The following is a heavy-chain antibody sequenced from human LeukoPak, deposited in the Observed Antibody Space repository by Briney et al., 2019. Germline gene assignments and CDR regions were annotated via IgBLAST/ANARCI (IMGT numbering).Heavy chain of an antibody. J-gene: IGHJ4*02. CDR2: IRIGATGT. CDR1: GFTFSDYF. Sequence: GGSLRLSCAASGFTFSDYFMSWVRQAPGKGLEWVSTIRIGATGTHYSDSVQGRFTISRDDSKSTLYLQTSNLRDDDTAVYYCAKDHTGSLYRHAFWGQGTLVTVSS. V-gene: IGHV3-23*01. D-gene: IGHD1-26*01. CDR3: AKDHTGSLYRHAF.